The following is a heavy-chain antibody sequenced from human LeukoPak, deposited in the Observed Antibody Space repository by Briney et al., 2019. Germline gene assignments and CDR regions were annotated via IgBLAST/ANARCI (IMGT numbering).Heavy chain of an antibody. Sequence: PSETLSLTCTVSGGSISSYYWGWIRQPPGKGLEWIGSIYYSGSTYYNPSLKSRVTISVDTSKNQFSLKLSSVTAADTAVYYCARVNDGWNYGDHSWFDPWGQGTLVTVSS. CDR1: GGSISSYY. CDR3: ARVNDGWNYGDHSWFDP. CDR2: IYYSGST. D-gene: IGHD1-7*01. J-gene: IGHJ5*02. V-gene: IGHV4-39*07.